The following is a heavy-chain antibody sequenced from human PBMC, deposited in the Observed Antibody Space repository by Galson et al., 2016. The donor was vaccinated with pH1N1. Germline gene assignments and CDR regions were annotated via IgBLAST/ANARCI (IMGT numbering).Heavy chain of an antibody. CDR3: AREDWSYADTYYYGMDV. CDR1: GFTFATFA. Sequence: SLRLSCAASGFTFATFAMHWVRQNPGKGLEWVAFISYNGHDQSYANSVKGRYTVSRDNSKNTLYLQMTSLRPEDTALYYCAREDWSYADTYYYGMDVWGQGTTVTVSS. V-gene: IGHV3-30-3*01. D-gene: IGHD3-16*01. J-gene: IGHJ6*02. CDR2: ISYNGHDQ.